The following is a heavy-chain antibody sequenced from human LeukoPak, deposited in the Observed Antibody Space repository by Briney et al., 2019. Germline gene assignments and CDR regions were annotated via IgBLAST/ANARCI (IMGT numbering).Heavy chain of an antibody. CDR2: ISSSSSTI. CDR1: GFTFSSYW. V-gene: IGHV3-48*02. CDR3: ARDLSGRYAFDI. J-gene: IGHJ3*02. D-gene: IGHD3-10*01. Sequence: GGSLRLSCVASGFTFSSYWMHWVRQAPGKGLEWVSYISSSSSTIYYADSVKGRFTISRDNAKNSLYLQMNSLRDEDTAVYYCARDLSGRYAFDIWGQGTMVTVSS.